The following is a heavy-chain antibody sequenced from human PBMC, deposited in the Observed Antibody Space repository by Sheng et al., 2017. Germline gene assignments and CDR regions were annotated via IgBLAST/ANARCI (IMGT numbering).Heavy chain of an antibody. CDR1: GFSFSDHY. CDR3: VRGEVDPADFYMDV. Sequence: EVHLVESGGGVGPALEGPVRLSCEVSGFSFSDHYMDWVRQAPGKGLEWVGRSRKKTKGYSTEYAASVAGRFSVSRDDSKNFFYLQMNSLKTEDTAVYYCVRGEVDPADFYMDVWGKGTTVTVFS. CDR2: SRKKTKGYST. V-gene: IGHV3-72*01. D-gene: IGHD3-9*01. J-gene: IGHJ6*03.